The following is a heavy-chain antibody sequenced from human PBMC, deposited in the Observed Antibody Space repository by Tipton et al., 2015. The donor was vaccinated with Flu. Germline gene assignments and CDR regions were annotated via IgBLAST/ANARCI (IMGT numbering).Heavy chain of an antibody. CDR1: GFTLSNNY. CDR3: ARYNRVDSSMDYYYYYAMDV. J-gene: IGHJ6*02. D-gene: IGHD5-18*01. CDR2: IFKDRST. Sequence: QLVQSGGGLVQPGGSLRLSCIGSGFTLSNNYMTWVRQAPGKGLEWISVIFKDRSTFFVDSVKGRFTISRDNGRNSLYLEMDRLRAEDTAFYYCARYNRVDSSMDYYYYYAMDVWGQGTAVTVSS. V-gene: IGHV3-66*01.